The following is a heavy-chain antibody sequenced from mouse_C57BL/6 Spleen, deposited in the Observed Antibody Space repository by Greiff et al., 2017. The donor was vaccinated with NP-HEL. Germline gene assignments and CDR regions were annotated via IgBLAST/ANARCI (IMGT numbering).Heavy chain of an antibody. CDR1: GYTFTSYW. CDR2: INPSNGGT. V-gene: IGHV1-53*01. Sequence: QVQLQQSGTELVKPGASVKLSCKASGYTFTSYWMHWVKQRPGQGLEWIGNINPSNGGTNYNEKFKSKATLTVDKSSSTAYMQLSNLTSEDSAVYYCARGGIYDGYYGFFGYYAMDYWGQGTSVTVSS. D-gene: IGHD2-3*01. J-gene: IGHJ4*01. CDR3: ARGGIYDGYYGFFGYYAMDY.